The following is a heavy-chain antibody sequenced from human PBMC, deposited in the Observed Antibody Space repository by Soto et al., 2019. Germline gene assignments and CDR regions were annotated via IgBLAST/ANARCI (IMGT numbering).Heavy chain of an antibody. V-gene: IGHV3-30*18. J-gene: IGHJ4*02. CDR3: AKAREYSGYDPFDY. CDR2: ISYDGSNK. Sequence: GGSLRLSCAASGFTFRSYGMHWVRQAPGKGLEWVAVISYDGSNKYYADSVKGRFTISRDNSKNTLYLQMNSLRAEDTAVYYCAKAREYSGYDPFDYWGQGTLVTVSS. D-gene: IGHD5-12*01. CDR1: GFTFRSYG.